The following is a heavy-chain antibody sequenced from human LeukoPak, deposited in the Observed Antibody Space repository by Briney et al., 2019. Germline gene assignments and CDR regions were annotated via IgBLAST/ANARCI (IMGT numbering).Heavy chain of an antibody. CDR1: GFTFSSYE. Sequence: GGSLRLSCAASGFTFSSYEMNWVRQAPGKGLEWVSYISTSGSTIYNVDSVKGRFTISRDNAKNSLYLRMNSLRAEDTAVYYCAGERYDAFDIWGQGTMVTVSS. CDR3: AGERYDAFDI. CDR2: ISTSGSTI. V-gene: IGHV3-48*03. D-gene: IGHD3-16*02. J-gene: IGHJ3*02.